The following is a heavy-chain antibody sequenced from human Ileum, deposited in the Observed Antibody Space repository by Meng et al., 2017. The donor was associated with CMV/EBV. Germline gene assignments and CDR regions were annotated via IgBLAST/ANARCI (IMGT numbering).Heavy chain of an antibody. D-gene: IGHD2-8*01. CDR1: GFTFSIYW. Sequence: GASLKISWAVSGFTFSIYWMPWVRQAPGKGLEWVSRSQRDGSITTYADSVEGRFTISRDNAKNTLYLQMHNLRAEDTAVYYCARGYCTEGVCYLDYWGQGTLVTVSS. CDR3: ARGYCTEGVCYLDY. J-gene: IGHJ4*02. V-gene: IGHV3-74*01. CDR2: SQRDGSIT.